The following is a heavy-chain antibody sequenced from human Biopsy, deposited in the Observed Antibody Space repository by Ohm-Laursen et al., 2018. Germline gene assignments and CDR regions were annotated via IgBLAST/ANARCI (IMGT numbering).Heavy chain of an antibody. V-gene: IGHV4-30-4*02. CDR1: GGSINSGGHF. J-gene: IGHJ5*02. CDR3: ARGGFGLDGYNSP. Sequence: SDTLSLTCSVSGGSINSGGHFWGWVRPSPGKGLEWIGYIYDNGDTYYNPSLMSLVSISADTSKHQFSLRLTSATAADTAVYYCARGGFGLDGYNSPWGQGILVTVSS. CDR2: IYDNGDT. D-gene: IGHD5-24*01.